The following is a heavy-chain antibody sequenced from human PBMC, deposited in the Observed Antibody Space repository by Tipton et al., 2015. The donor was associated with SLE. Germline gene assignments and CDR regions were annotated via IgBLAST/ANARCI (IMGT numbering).Heavy chain of an antibody. V-gene: IGHV4-61*09. CDR2: ISTSGST. CDR3: ARDSVSSNWGSAFDI. J-gene: IGHJ3*02. CDR1: GGSISSGSYY. D-gene: IGHD6-13*01. Sequence: TLSLTCPVSGGSISSGSYYWSWIRQPAGEGLEWVGHISTSGSTNYKPSPKSRGTISVDTSKNQFSLKLSSVTAADTAVYYCARDSVSSNWGSAFDIWGQGTMVTVSS.